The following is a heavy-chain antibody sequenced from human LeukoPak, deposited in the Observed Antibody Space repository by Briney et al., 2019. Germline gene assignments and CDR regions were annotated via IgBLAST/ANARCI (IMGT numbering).Heavy chain of an antibody. CDR3: ASGWVPFFDY. D-gene: IGHD3-16*01. CDR1: GFTFSSYA. V-gene: IGHV3-23*01. CDR2: ISGSGGST. J-gene: IGHJ4*02. Sequence: GGSLRLSCAASGFTFSSYAMSWVRQAPGKGLEWVSAISGSGGSTYYADSVKGRFTISRHNSKNTLYLQMNSLRAEDTAVYYCASGWVPFFDYWGQGTLVTVSS.